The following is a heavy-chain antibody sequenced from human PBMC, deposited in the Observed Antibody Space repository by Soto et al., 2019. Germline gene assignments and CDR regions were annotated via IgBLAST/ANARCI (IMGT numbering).Heavy chain of an antibody. Sequence: QVQLVQSGAEVKKPGASVKVSCKASGYTFTSYGLSWVRQAPGQGLEWMGWINGYTGNTNYAQKFQGRVTMPKHTSTNTAYLALWTLISDDTAVYYCARPWVTGKGGIDVWGQGTTVTVSS. CDR1: GYTFTSYG. CDR2: INGYTGNT. D-gene: IGHD3-16*01. V-gene: IGHV1-18*01. J-gene: IGHJ6*02. CDR3: ARPWVTGKGGIDV.